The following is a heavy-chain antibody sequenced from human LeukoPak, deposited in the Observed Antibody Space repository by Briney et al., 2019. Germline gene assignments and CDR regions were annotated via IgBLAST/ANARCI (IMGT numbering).Heavy chain of an antibody. J-gene: IGHJ4*02. Sequence: PGGSLRLSCAASGFTLSRYWMSWVRQAPGKGLEWVANIKEDGSEKYYVDSVKGRFTISRDNAKNSLYLQMNSLRAEDTAVYYCARARDILTGYSAFDYWGQGTLVTVSS. CDR2: IKEDGSEK. V-gene: IGHV3-7*04. D-gene: IGHD3-9*01. CDR3: ARARDILTGYSAFDY. CDR1: GFTLSRYW.